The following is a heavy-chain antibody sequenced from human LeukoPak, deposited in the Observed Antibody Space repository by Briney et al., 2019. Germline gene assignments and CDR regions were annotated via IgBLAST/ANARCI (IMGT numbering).Heavy chain of an antibody. CDR3: AKDLITMVRGSPMDV. D-gene: IGHD3-10*01. Sequence: PGRSLRLSCAASGFTFSNYCMHWVRQAPGKGLEWVALLVCDGFYKYYADSVKGRFTISRDDSRNTLYLQLSRLRAEDTAVHYCAKDLITMVRGSPMDVWGQGTTVTVSS. CDR2: LVCDGFYK. V-gene: IGHV3-30*18. CDR1: GFTFSNYC. J-gene: IGHJ6*02.